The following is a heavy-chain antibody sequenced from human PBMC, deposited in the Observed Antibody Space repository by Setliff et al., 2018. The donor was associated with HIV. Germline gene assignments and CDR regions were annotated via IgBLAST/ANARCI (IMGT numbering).Heavy chain of an antibody. Sequence: GGSLRLSCAASGFIFNNYGMSWVRRAPGKGLEWVSGIRDNGISTYYADSVTGRFIISRDNSKNTLFLQMNSLKVEDTAVYYCTRDFSRAVAVFEKWGPGTQVTVSS. D-gene: IGHD6-19*01. CDR2: IRDNGIST. CDR3: TRDFSRAVAVFEK. V-gene: IGHV3-23*01. J-gene: IGHJ4*02. CDR1: GFIFNNYG.